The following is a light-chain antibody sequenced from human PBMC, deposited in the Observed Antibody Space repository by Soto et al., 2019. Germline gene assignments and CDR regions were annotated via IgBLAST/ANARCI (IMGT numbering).Light chain of an antibody. J-gene: IGKJ3*01. V-gene: IGKV1-9*01. Sequence: QVTQSPSSLSASVGDRVTITFRASQGISSYLAWYQQKPGKAPKLLIYAASTWQSGVPSRFSGSGSGTDFTLTISSLEPEDFATYYCQQLNSYPTFGPGTKVDIK. CDR3: QQLNSYPT. CDR1: QGISSY. CDR2: AAS.